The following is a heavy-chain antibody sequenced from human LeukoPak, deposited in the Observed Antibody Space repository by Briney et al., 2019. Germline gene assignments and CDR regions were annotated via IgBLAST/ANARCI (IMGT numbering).Heavy chain of an antibody. CDR3: ARNAYYDFWSGPGTFDI. Sequence: NPSETLSLTCTVSGGSISSYYWSWIRQPAGKGLEWIGRIYTSGSTNYNPSLKSRVTMSVDTSKNQFSLKLSSVTAADTAVYYCARNAYYDFWSGPGTFDIWGQGTMATASS. V-gene: IGHV4-4*07. CDR1: GGSISSYY. CDR2: IYTSGST. J-gene: IGHJ3*02. D-gene: IGHD3-3*01.